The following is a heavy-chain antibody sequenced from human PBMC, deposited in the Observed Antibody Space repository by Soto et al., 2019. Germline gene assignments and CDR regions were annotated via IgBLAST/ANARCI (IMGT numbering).Heavy chain of an antibody. V-gene: IGHV4-34*01. D-gene: IGHD6-19*01. CDR1: GGSFSGYY. CDR3: ARRSGFSSGRGFDY. J-gene: IGHJ4*02. CDR2: INHSGST. Sequence: QVQLQQWGAGLLKPSETLSLTCAVYGGSFSGYYWSWIRQPPGKGLECIGEINHSGSTNYNPSLKSRVTITVDTSKNQFSLNLNSVTAADTAVYYCARRSGFSSGRGFDYWGQGTLVTVSS.